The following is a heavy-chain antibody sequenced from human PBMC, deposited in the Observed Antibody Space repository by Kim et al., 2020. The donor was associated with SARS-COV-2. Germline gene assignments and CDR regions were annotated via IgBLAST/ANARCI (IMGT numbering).Heavy chain of an antibody. Sequence: GESLKISCKGSGYSFTTYWIGWVRQMPGKGLEWMGIIYPGDSDTRYSPSFQGQVTISADKSISTAYLQWRSLKASDTAMYYCARSRSIAVAGSNWFEPWGQRTLLTVS. CDR3: ARSRSIAVAGSNWFEP. V-gene: IGHV5-51*01. CDR2: IYPGDSDT. D-gene: IGHD6-19*01. CDR1: GYSFTTYW. J-gene: IGHJ5*02.